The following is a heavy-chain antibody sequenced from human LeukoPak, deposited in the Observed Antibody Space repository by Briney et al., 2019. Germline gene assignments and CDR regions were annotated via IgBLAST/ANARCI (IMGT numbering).Heavy chain of an antibody. V-gene: IGHV3-30-3*01. CDR1: GFTFSSYA. CDR2: ISYDGSNK. J-gene: IGHJ4*02. D-gene: IGHD3-22*01. CDR3: ARDEGYYDSSGYYDY. Sequence: GGSLRLSCAASGFTFSSYAMHWVRQAPGKGLEWVAVISYDGSNKYYADSVKGRFTISRDNSKNTLYLQMNSLGAEDTAVYYCARDEGYYDSSGYYDYWGQGTLVTVSS.